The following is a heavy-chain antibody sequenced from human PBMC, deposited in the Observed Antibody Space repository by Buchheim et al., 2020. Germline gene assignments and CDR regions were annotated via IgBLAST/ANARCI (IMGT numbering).Heavy chain of an antibody. Sequence: QVQLVQSGAEVKKPGASVKVSCKASGYTFTSYYMHWVRQAPGQGLEWMGIINPSGGSTSYAQKFQGRVTMTRDRSPGTAYMELSSLRSEDTAVYYCARGGNYDFWSGYYGSYYYGMDVWGQGTT. V-gene: IGHV1-46*03. D-gene: IGHD3-3*01. J-gene: IGHJ6*02. CDR2: INPSGGST. CDR1: GYTFTSYY. CDR3: ARGGNYDFWSGYYGSYYYGMDV.